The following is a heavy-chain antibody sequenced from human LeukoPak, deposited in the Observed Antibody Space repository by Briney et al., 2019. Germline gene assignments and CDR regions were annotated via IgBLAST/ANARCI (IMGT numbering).Heavy chain of an antibody. V-gene: IGHV4-30-4*01. J-gene: IGHJ3*02. CDR1: GGSISSGDYY. Sequence: SQTLSLTCTVSGGSISSGDYYWSWIRQPPGKGLEWIGHIYYSGSTYYNPSLKSRVTISVDTSKNQFSLKLSSVTAADTAVYYCARNPIQLDAFDIWGQGTMVTVSS. CDR3: ARNPIQLDAFDI. CDR2: IYYSGST. D-gene: IGHD5-18*01.